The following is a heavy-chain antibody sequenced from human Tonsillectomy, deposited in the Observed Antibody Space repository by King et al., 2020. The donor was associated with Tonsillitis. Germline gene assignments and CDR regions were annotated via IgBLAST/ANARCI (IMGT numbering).Heavy chain of an antibody. J-gene: IGHJ4*02. CDR2: VYRGGGTT. Sequence: VQLVESGGGLVQPGGSLRLSCAASGFTFSSFAMNWVRQAPGKGLEWVSVVYRGGGTTYADSVKGRFTIPRDDSKNTLYLQMNSLRAEDTAVYYCAKDRGRWQFDYWGQGTLVTVSS. CDR3: AKDRGRWQFDY. D-gene: IGHD3-10*01. CDR1: GFTFSSFA. V-gene: IGHV3-23*03.